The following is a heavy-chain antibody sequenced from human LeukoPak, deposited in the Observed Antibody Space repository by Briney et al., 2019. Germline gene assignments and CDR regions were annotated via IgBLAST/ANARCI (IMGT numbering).Heavy chain of an antibody. D-gene: IGHD2-15*01. CDR2: ISAYNGNT. J-gene: IGHJ3*02. CDR1: GYTFTSYG. Sequence: ASVKVSCKASGYTFTSYGISWVRQAPGQGLEWMGWISAYNGNTNYAQKLQGRVTMTTDASTSTAYMELRSLRSDDTAVYYCARSGGGSWRGDDAFDIWGQGTMVTVSS. CDR3: ARSGGGSWRGDDAFDI. V-gene: IGHV1-18*01.